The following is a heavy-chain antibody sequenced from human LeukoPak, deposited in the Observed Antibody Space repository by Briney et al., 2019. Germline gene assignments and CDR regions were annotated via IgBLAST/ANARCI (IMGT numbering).Heavy chain of an antibody. CDR2: ISAYNGNT. J-gene: IGHJ6*03. Sequence: ASVKVSCKASGYTFTSYGISWVRQAPGQGLEWMGWISAYNGNTNYAQKLQVRVTMTTDTSTSTAYMELRSLRSDDTAVYYCARDEYSDYYYYMDVWGKGTTVTVSS. D-gene: IGHD2/OR15-2a*01. CDR3: ARDEYSDYYYYMDV. CDR1: GYTFTSYG. V-gene: IGHV1-18*01.